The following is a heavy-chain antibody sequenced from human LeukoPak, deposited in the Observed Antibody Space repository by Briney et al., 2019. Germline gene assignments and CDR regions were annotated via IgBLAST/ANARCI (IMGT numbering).Heavy chain of an antibody. V-gene: IGHV3-23*01. D-gene: IGHD3-10*01. Sequence: GGSLRLSCAASGFTLSFAAMTWVRQGPGKGLEWVSLISASGGSTYYADSVKGRFTISSDNSKNTVYLQMNRLRAEDTALYYCADYIHVEYWGQGTLVTVSS. CDR2: ISASGGST. CDR3: ADYIHVEY. J-gene: IGHJ4*02. CDR1: GFTLSFAA.